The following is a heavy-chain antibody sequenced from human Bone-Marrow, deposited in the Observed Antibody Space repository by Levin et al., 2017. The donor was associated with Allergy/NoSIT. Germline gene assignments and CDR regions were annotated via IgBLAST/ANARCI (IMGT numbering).Heavy chain of an antibody. CDR3: TRDHFRPGDYFDY. J-gene: IGHJ4*02. D-gene: IGHD3-3*02. CDR2: IRSEAYGGTT. V-gene: IGHV3-49*03. CDR1: GFTFGDYA. Sequence: PGGSLRLSCTGSGFTFGDYAMNWFRQAPGKGLEWVAFIRSEAYGGTTEYAASVKDRFSISRDDSKSIAYLQMNSLKTEDTAVYYCTRDHFRPGDYFDYWGQGTLVTVSS.